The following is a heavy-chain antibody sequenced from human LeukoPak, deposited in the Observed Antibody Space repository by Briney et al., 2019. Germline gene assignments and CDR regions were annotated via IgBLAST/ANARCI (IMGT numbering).Heavy chain of an antibody. D-gene: IGHD3-22*01. V-gene: IGHV1-18*01. J-gene: IGHJ4*02. CDR1: GYSFTDYI. CDR2: IGTYDGHT. Sequence: ASVKDSCKTSGYSFTDYIIAWVRQAPGQGLEWLGWIGTYDGHTNYAQKVQGRVTMTTDTSATTAYLELRSLTSDDTALYYCARLMDNNYDGSAFDYWGQGTLVTVSS. CDR3: ARLMDNNYDGSAFDY.